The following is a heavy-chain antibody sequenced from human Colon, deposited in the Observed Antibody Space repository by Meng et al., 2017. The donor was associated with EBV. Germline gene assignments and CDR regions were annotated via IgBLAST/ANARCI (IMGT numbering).Heavy chain of an antibody. Sequence: VLHRESGAGLVYASATLSLTSAVSGTSIRTSSWWSWIRQSPGEGLEWSGAIYHNGQTNYNPSLKSRVSMSVDESKNEFSLNLKSVTAADTAVYYCARDGGVTHIPWGQGVLVTVSS. D-gene: IGHD2-8*02. CDR2: IYHNGQT. J-gene: IGHJ5*02. V-gene: IGHV4-4*02. CDR3: ARDGGVTHIP. CDR1: GTSIRTSSW.